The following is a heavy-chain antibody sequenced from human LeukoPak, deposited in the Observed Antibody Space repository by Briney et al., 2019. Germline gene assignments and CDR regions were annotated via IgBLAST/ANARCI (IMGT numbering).Heavy chain of an antibody. Sequence: GGSLRLSCAASRFTFRSYAMSWVRQAPGKGLEWVSAASSTGGSTYYADSVKGRFTISRDNSKNTLYLQMDSLRAEDTAIYYCAMESSGHDFENWGQGTLVTVSS. CDR2: ASSTGGST. CDR1: RFTFRSYA. J-gene: IGHJ4*02. V-gene: IGHV3-23*01. CDR3: AMESSGHDFEN. D-gene: IGHD6-19*01.